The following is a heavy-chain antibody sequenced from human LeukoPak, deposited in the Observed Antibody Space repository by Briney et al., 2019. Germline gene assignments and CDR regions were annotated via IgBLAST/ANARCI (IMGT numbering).Heavy chain of an antibody. J-gene: IGHJ4*02. V-gene: IGHV5-51*01. CDR3: ARIPSFDFWSGSLFYYFDY. Sequence: GESLKISCQAFGYSFTTYWIGWVRQMPGKGLECMGIIYPGDSDVRYSPSFQGQVTISADKSISIAYLQWSSLKASDTAMYYCARIPSFDFWSGSLFYYFDYWGQGTLVTVSS. D-gene: IGHD3-3*01. CDR1: GYSFTTYW. CDR2: IYPGDSDV.